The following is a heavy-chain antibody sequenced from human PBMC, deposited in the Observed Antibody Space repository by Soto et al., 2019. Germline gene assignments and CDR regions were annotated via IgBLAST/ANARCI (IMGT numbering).Heavy chain of an antibody. CDR2: IYTSGST. Sequence: SENPVLTCTVSGGSISSYYWSWIRQPAGKGLEWIGRIYTSGSTNYNPSLKSRVTMSVDTSKNQFSLKLSSVTAADTAVYYCAREGQYQLLLDYWGQGTLVTVSS. V-gene: IGHV4-4*07. D-gene: IGHD2-2*01. CDR1: GGSISSYY. J-gene: IGHJ4*02. CDR3: AREGQYQLLLDY.